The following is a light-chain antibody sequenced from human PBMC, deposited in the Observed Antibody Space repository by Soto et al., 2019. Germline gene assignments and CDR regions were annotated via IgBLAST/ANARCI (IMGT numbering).Light chain of an antibody. Sequence: QSVLTQPPSASGSPGQSVTISCTGTSSDVGAYNYVSWYQQHPGKAPKLMIYDVGKRPSGVPDRFSGSKSGNTASLTVSGLQAEDEADFYCISYAGSSIWVFGGGTKVTVL. CDR2: DVG. CDR3: ISYAGSSIWV. V-gene: IGLV2-8*01. J-gene: IGLJ3*02. CDR1: SSDVGAYNY.